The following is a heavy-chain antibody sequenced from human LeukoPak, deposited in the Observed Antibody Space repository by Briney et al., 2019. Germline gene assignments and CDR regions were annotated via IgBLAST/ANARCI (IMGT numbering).Heavy chain of an antibody. V-gene: IGHV3-30*01. CDR3: ARDKVIQLWFCLDY. Sequence: GGSLRLSCAASGFTFSSYAMHWVRQAPGKGLEWVAVISYDGSNKYYADSVKGRFTISRDNSKNTLYLQMNSLRAEDTAVYYCARDKVIQLWFCLDYWGQGNLVTVSS. D-gene: IGHD5-18*01. CDR1: GFTFSSYA. J-gene: IGHJ4*02. CDR2: ISYDGSNK.